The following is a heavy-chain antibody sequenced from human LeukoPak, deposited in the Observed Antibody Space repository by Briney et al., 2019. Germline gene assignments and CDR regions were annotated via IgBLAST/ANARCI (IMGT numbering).Heavy chain of an antibody. J-gene: IGHJ4*02. V-gene: IGHV3-74*01. CDR1: GFTFSRYW. D-gene: IGHD6-25*01. Sequence: GGSLRLSCAASGFTFSRYWMHWVRQVPGKGLVWVSRINSDGSGTSYADSVKGRFTISRDNAKNTLYVQMNSLRAEDTAVYYCARWPAEGENWGQGTLVTVSS. CDR2: INSDGSGT. CDR3: ARWPAEGEN.